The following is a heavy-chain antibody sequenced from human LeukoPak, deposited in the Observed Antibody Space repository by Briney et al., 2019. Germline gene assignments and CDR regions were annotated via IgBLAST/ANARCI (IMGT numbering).Heavy chain of an antibody. D-gene: IGHD2-15*01. Sequence: SETLSLTCTVSGGSIRSYYWSWIRQPPGKGLEWVGYIYDSGSTSYNPSLKSRVTISVDTSKNQFSLKLNSVTAADTAVYYCARGVGYCSAGSCYSRSAFDIWGQGTMVTVSS. CDR1: GGSIRSYY. V-gene: IGHV4-59*01. J-gene: IGHJ3*02. CDR3: ARGVGYCSAGSCYSRSAFDI. CDR2: IYDSGST.